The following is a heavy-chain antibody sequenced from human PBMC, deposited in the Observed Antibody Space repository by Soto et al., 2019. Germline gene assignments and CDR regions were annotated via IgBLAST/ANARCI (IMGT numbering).Heavy chain of an antibody. CDR3: ARQGESSGSYYYGMDV. Sequence: QVQLVQSGAEVKKPGSSVKVSCKASGGTFSSYTISWVRQAPGQGLEWMGGIIPIFGTANYAQRFQGRVTIAADESTSTAYMELSSLRSEDTAVYYCARQGESSGSYYYGMDVWGQGTTVIVSS. D-gene: IGHD3-22*01. CDR2: IIPIFGTA. J-gene: IGHJ6*02. CDR1: GGTFSSYT. V-gene: IGHV1-69*12.